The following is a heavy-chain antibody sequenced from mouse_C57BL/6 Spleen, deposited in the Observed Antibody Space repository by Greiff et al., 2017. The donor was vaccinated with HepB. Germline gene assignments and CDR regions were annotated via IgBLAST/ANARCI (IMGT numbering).Heavy chain of an antibody. CDR2: IDPSDSYT. CDR3: ARGNYSNPYYFDY. Sequence: VQLQQSGAELVMPGASVKLSCKASGYTFTSYWMHWVKQRPGQGLEWIGEIDPSDSYTNYNQKFKGKSTLTVDKSSSTAYMQLSSLTSEDSAVYDCARGNYSNPYYFDYWGQGTTLTVSS. J-gene: IGHJ2*01. V-gene: IGHV1-69*01. D-gene: IGHD2-5*01. CDR1: GYTFTSYW.